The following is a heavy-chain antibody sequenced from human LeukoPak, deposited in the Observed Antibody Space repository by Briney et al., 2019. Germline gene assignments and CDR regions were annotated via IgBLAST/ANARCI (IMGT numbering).Heavy chain of an antibody. Sequence: PSETLSLTCTVSGGSISSYYWSWIRQPPGKGLEWVGYIYYSGSTNYNPSLKSRVTISVDTSKTQFSLKLSSVTAADTAVYYCARAPLLTVTSFYYYYYMDVWGKGTTVTASS. D-gene: IGHD4-17*01. CDR2: IYYSGST. CDR1: GGSISSYY. CDR3: ARAPLLTVTSFYYYYYMDV. V-gene: IGHV4-59*01. J-gene: IGHJ6*03.